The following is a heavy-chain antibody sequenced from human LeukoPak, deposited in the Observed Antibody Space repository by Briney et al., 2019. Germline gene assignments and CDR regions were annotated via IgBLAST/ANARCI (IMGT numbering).Heavy chain of an antibody. D-gene: IGHD6-19*01. V-gene: IGHV3-30*18. J-gene: IGHJ4*02. CDR2: ISYDGSNK. CDR1: GFTFSSYG. CDR3: AKDLGYSSGWYPNFDY. Sequence: PGRSLRLSCAASGFTFSSYGMYWVRQAPGKGLEWVAVISYDGSNKYYADSVKGRFTISRDNSKNTLYLQMNSLRAEDTAVYCCAKDLGYSSGWYPNFDYWGQGTLVTVSS.